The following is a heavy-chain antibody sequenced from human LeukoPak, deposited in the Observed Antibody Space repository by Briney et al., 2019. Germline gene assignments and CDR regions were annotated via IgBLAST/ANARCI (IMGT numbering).Heavy chain of an antibody. D-gene: IGHD3-3*01. J-gene: IGHJ4*02. V-gene: IGHV3-23*01. CDR1: GFAFSNYA. CDR2: LSGGGDSR. Sequence: GGSLRLSCAAPGFAFSNYAMSWVRQAPGKGLEWVSSLSGGGDSRYYADSVMGRSTISRDNSKNTLYLQMNSLRAEDTAVYYCAKDRYDFWSGNFDYWGQGTLVTVSS. CDR3: AKDRYDFWSGNFDY.